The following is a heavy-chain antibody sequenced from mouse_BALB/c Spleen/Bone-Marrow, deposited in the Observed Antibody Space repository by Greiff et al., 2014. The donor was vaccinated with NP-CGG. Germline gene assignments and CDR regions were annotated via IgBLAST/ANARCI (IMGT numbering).Heavy chain of an antibody. CDR3: ARQGVYYGKTYYAMDY. D-gene: IGHD2-1*01. Sequence: EVQRVESGGGLVQPGGSLKISCAASGFTFSSYIMSWVRQTPEKRLEWVAYISNGGGSTYYPDTVKGRFTISRDNAKNTLYLQMISLKSEDTAMYYCARQGVYYGKTYYAMDYWGHGTSVTVSS. CDR1: GFTFSSYI. CDR2: ISNGGGST. J-gene: IGHJ4*01. V-gene: IGHV5-12-2*01.